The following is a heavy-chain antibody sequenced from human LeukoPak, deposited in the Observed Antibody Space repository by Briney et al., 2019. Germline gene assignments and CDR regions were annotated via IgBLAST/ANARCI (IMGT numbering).Heavy chain of an antibody. V-gene: IGHV4-34*01. CDR3: ARARYSYGYSSDWGSRFGFDI. J-gene: IGHJ3*02. Sequence: PSGTLSLTCGIYNGFFSGYYWSWIRQSPGKGLEWIGEVNHSGSTNYNPSLKSRVTISVDTSKNQFPLKLSSVTAADTAVYYCARARYSYGYSSDWGSRFGFDIWGQGTMVTVSS. CDR2: VNHSGST. CDR1: NGFFSGYY. D-gene: IGHD5-18*01.